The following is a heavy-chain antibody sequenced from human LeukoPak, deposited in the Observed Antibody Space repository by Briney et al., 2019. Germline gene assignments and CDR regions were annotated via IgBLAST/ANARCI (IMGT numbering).Heavy chain of an antibody. J-gene: IGHJ4*02. Sequence: SETLSLTCTVSGGAISPYYWTWIRHPPGKGLEWIGYIYYSGSTNYNPSLKSRVTISVDTSKIQFSLKLTSVTAADTAVYYSARGRWRIDYWGQGTLVTVSS. CDR2: IYYSGST. CDR1: GGAISPYY. D-gene: IGHD4-23*01. V-gene: IGHV4-59*01. CDR3: ARGRWRIDY.